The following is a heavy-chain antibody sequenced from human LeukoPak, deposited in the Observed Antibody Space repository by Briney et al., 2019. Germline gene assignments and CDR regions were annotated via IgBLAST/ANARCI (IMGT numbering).Heavy chain of an antibody. CDR1: GFTFSSYN. CDR2: ISSSSSYI. V-gene: IGHV3-21*01. D-gene: IGHD6-19*01. CDR3: ARDSSGWPYYFDY. Sequence: GGSLRLSCVASGFTFSSYNMNWVRQAPGKGLEWVSSISSSSSYIYYADSVKGRFTISRDNAKNSLYLQMNSLRAEDTAVYYCARDSSGWPYYFDYWGQGTLVTVSS. J-gene: IGHJ4*02.